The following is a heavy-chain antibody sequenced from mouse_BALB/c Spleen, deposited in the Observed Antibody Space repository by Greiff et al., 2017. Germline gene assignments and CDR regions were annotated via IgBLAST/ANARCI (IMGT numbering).Heavy chain of an antibody. CDR1: GFNIKDTY. CDR2: IDPANGNT. D-gene: IGHD2-14*01. J-gene: IGHJ2*01. Sequence: EVQLQQSGAELVKPGASVKLSCTASGFNIKDTYMHWVKQRPEQGLEWIGRIDPANGNTKYDPKFQGKATITADTSSNTAYLQLSSLTSEDTAVYYCAREGGTYYRYDEGGMDYWGQGTTLTVSS. V-gene: IGHV14-3*02. CDR3: AREGGTYYRYDEGGMDY.